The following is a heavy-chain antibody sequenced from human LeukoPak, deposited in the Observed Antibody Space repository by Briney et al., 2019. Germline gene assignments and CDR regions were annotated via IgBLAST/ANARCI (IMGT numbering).Heavy chain of an antibody. Sequence: ASVKVSCTASGHTFTSYDINWVRQAPGQGLEWMGWMNPNSDNAGYAQKFQGRVTMTRNPSISTAYMELSSLRSEDTAVYYCARNVRDTGAFDYWGQGTLVTVSS. V-gene: IGHV1-8*01. J-gene: IGHJ4*02. D-gene: IGHD5-18*01. CDR2: MNPNSDNA. CDR3: ARNVRDTGAFDY. CDR1: GHTFTSYD.